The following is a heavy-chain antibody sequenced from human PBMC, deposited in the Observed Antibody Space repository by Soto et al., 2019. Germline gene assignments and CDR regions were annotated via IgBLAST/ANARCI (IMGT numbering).Heavy chain of an antibody. Sequence: QVQVQQWGAGLLKPSETLSLTCAVYGGSFSGYYWSWIRQPPGKGLEWIGEINHSGSTNYNPSLKSRVTISVDTSKNQFSLHLSSVTAADTAVYYCAREGRYCSSTSCYGWWFDPWGQGTLVTVSS. CDR3: AREGRYCSSTSCYGWWFDP. V-gene: IGHV4-34*01. J-gene: IGHJ5*02. CDR2: INHSGST. CDR1: GGSFSGYY. D-gene: IGHD2-2*01.